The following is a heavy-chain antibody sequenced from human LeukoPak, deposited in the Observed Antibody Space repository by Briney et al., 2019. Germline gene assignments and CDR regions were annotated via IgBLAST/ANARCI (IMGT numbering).Heavy chain of an antibody. J-gene: IGHJ6*03. CDR2: ISGSGGST. CDR3: ASSRPFGVWGYYMDV. CDR1: GFNFSIYP. D-gene: IGHD3-10*01. Sequence: PGGSLRLSCTTSGFNFSIYPMTWVRQAPGKGLEWVSAISGSGGSTYYADSVKGRFTISRDNAKNTLYLQMNGLRAEDTAVYYCASSRPFGVWGYYMDVWGKGTTVTVSS. V-gene: IGHV3-23*01.